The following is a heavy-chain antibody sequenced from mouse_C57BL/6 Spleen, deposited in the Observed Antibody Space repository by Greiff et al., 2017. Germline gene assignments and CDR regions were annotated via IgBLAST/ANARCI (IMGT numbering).Heavy chain of an antibody. CDR3: ARGGNYGGMDY. CDR2: IDPSDSYT. J-gene: IGHJ4*01. Sequence: QVQLQQSGAELVKPGASVKLSCKASGYTFTSYWMQWVKQRPGQGLEWIGEIDPSDSYTNSNQKFKGKATLTVDTSSSTAYMQLSSLTSEDSAVYYCARGGNYGGMDYWGQGTSVTVSS. D-gene: IGHD2-1*01. CDR1: GYTFTSYW. V-gene: IGHV1-50*01.